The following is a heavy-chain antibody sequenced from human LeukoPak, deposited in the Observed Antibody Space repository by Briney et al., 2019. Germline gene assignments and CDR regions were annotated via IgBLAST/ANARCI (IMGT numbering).Heavy chain of an antibody. V-gene: IGHV3-23*01. J-gene: IGHJ4*02. CDR1: GFTFSSYA. D-gene: IGHD6-13*01. CDR3: ARLLTGGMAAASSFDY. CDR2: ISGSGGRR. Sequence: PGGSLILSCSASGFTFSSYAMSWVRQAPGKGLEWVSAISGSGGRRYYADSVKGRVTSSIDDPKNTLYLQMNSLRAEDTAIYFCARLLTGGMAAASSFDYWGQGTLVTVSS.